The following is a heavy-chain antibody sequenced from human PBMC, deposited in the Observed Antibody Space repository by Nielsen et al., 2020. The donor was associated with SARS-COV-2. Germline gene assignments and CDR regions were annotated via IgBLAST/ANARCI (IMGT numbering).Heavy chain of an antibody. J-gene: IGHJ3*01. V-gene: IGHV3-11*04. CDR1: GFSFSAYY. D-gene: IGHD3-22*01. CDR2: ISESGSGI. CDR3: ARASGGTLSVVVTRSSAFDF. Sequence: GGSLRLSCAASGFSFSAYYMSWIRQVPGMGLEWVSSISESGSGIHYADSVRGRFTVSRDNAKNSLFLQMNSLRGEDTAVYYCARASGGTLSVVVTRSSAFDFWGQGTMVTVSS.